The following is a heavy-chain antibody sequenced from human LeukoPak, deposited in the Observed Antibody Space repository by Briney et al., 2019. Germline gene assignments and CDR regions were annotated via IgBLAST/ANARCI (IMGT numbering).Heavy chain of an antibody. CDR2: IYYSGST. Sequence: SETLSLTCTVSGGSISSSSYYWSWIRQPPGKGLEWIGSIYYSGSTYYNPSLKSRVTISVDTSKNQFSLKLSSVTAADTAVYYCARLAYDILTGYPADAFDIWGQGTMVTVSS. CDR1: GGSISSSSYY. CDR3: ARLAYDILTGYPADAFDI. D-gene: IGHD3-9*01. J-gene: IGHJ3*02. V-gene: IGHV4-39*01.